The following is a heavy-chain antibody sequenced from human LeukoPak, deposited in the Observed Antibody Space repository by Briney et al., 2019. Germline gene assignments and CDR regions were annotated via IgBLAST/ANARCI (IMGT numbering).Heavy chain of an antibody. Sequence: GRSLRLSCAASGFTFDDYGMHWVRQAPGKGLEWVSGISWNSGSIGYADSVKGRFTISRDNSKNTLYLQMNSLRAEDTAVYYCANYYYDTSGYKNWGQGTLVTVSS. J-gene: IGHJ4*02. CDR1: GFTFDDYG. CDR3: ANYYYDTSGYKN. V-gene: IGHV3-9*01. CDR2: ISWNSGSI. D-gene: IGHD3-22*01.